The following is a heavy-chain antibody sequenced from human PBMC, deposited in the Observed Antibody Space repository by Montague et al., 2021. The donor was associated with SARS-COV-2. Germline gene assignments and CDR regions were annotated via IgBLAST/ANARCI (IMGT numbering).Heavy chain of an antibody. V-gene: IGHV4-4*02. D-gene: IGHD1-26*01. Sequence: SETLSLTCTVSGGGSISSSHWWSWVRQPPGKGLEWIGEIYHDGSTIYNPSLKSRLTISVDKSKNQFSLKLSSVTAADTAVYYCARFTSTGSGSYYIFDYWGQGTLVTVSS. CDR3: ARFTSTGSGSYYIFDY. J-gene: IGHJ4*02. CDR2: IYHDGST. CDR1: GGGSISSSHW.